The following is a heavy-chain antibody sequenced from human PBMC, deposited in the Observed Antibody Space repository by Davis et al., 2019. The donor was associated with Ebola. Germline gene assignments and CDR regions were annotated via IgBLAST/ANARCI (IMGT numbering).Heavy chain of an antibody. V-gene: IGHV3-53*05. D-gene: IGHD1-26*01. CDR2: IYSGGST. Sequence: GESLKISCAASGFTVSSNYMSWVRQAPGKGLEWVSVIYSGGSTYYADSVKGRFTISRDNSKNTLYLQMNSLRAEDTAVYYCARGMGVGATSLDYWGQGTLVTVSS. CDR3: ARGMGVGATSLDY. J-gene: IGHJ4*02. CDR1: GFTVSSNY.